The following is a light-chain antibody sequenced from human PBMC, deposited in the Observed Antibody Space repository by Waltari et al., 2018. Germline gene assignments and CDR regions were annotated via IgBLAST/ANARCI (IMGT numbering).Light chain of an antibody. CDR3: AAWDDSLSGVV. V-gene: IGLV1-47*01. Sequence: QSVLTQPTSASGTPGQRVTISCSGSSSNIGSNYVYWYQQLPGTAPKLLIYRNYQRPSGVPDRFSGSKSGTSASLAISGLRSEDEADYYCAAWDDSLSGVVFGGGTKLTVL. CDR2: RNY. CDR1: SSNIGSNY. J-gene: IGLJ2*01.